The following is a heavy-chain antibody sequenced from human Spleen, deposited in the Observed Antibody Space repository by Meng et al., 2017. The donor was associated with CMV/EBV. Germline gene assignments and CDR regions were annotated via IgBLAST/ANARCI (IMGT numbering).Heavy chain of an antibody. V-gene: IGHV3-7*01. Sequence: GGSLRLSCAASGFTFSSYGMSWVRQAPGKGLEWVANIKQDGSEKYYVDSLKGRFTISRDNAKNSLYLQMNRLTAEDTAVYYCVRDLVGYSSSWHPFDYWGQGTLVTVSS. CDR1: GFTFSSYG. CDR3: VRDLVGYSSSWHPFDY. CDR2: IKQDGSEK. D-gene: IGHD6-13*01. J-gene: IGHJ4*02.